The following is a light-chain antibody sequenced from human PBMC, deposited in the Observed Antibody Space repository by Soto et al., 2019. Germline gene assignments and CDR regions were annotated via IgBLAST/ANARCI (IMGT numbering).Light chain of an antibody. CDR2: GAS. CDR3: QQYNNWPPWT. Sequence: EIGLTQSPGTLSLSPGERATLSCRASQSVSSSYLAWYQQKPGQAPRLLIYGASSRATGIPDRFSGSGSGTNFTLTISRLEPEDFAVYYCQQYNNWPPWTFGQGTKVDIK. CDR1: QSVSSSY. V-gene: IGKV3-20*01. J-gene: IGKJ1*01.